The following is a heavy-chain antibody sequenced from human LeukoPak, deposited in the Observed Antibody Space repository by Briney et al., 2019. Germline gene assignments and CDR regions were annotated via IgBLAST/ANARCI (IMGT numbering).Heavy chain of an antibody. CDR3: ASHIVATISYFDY. D-gene: IGHD5-12*01. CDR1: GGSISSGDYY. V-gene: IGHV4-30-4*01. J-gene: IGHJ4*02. CDR2: IYYSGST. Sequence: PSETLSLTCTVSGGSISSGDYYWSWSRQPPGKGLEWIGYIYYSGSTYYNPSLKSRVTISVDTSKNQFSLKLSSVTAADTAVYYCASHIVATISYFDYWGQGILVTVSS.